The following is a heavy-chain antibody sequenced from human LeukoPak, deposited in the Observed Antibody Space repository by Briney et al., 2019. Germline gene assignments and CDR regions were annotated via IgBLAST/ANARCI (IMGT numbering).Heavy chain of an antibody. CDR1: GYIFFNYG. D-gene: IGHD2/OR15-2a*01. V-gene: IGHV1-18*01. J-gene: IGHJ5*02. Sequence: ASVKLSCKASGYIFFNYGISWVRQAPGQGLEWLGWVRPNSGSTTFAPKVQGRITVTTDISTSTAYMELRDLRSNDTAVYYCARDRHFDAATVFHPWGQGTLVTVSS. CDR2: VRPNSGST. CDR3: ARDRHFDAATVFHP.